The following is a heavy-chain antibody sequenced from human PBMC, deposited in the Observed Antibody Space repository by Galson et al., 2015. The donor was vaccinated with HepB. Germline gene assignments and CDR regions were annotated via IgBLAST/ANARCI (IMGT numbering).Heavy chain of an antibody. CDR2: ISSSSSYI. Sequence: SLRLSCAASGFTFSSYGMHWVRQAPGKGLEWVSSISSSSSYIYYADSVKGRFTISRDNAKNSLYLQMNSLRAEDTAVYYCARGADIVVVPAASGSDNWFDPWGQGTLVTVSS. D-gene: IGHD2-2*01. CDR1: GFTFSSYG. J-gene: IGHJ5*02. V-gene: IGHV3-21*01. CDR3: ARGADIVVVPAASGSDNWFDP.